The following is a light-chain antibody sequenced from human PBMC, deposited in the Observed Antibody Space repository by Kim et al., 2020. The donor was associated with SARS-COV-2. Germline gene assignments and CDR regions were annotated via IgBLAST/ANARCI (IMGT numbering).Light chain of an antibody. CDR3: QQYGYSST. J-gene: IGKJ1*01. V-gene: IGKV3-20*01. CDR2: GVS. Sequence: LSPGERATRSCKTTQSVINNYLAWYQQKPGQAPRLVISGVSRRATGIPDRCSGSGSGTDFTLTISRLEPEDFAVYYCQQYGYSSTFGQGTKVDIK. CDR1: QSVINNY.